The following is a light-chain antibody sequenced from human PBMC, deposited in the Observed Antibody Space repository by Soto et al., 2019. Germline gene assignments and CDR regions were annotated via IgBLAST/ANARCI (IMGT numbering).Light chain of an antibody. Sequence: DIQMTQSPSTLSAFVGDRVTTTCRASDSISSWLAWYQQKPGKAPKLLIYKASNLASGVPSRFSGSGSGTEFTLTISSLQPDDSATYYCQQYMWTFGQGTKVDIK. J-gene: IGKJ1*01. CDR2: KAS. CDR3: QQYMWT. CDR1: DSISSW. V-gene: IGKV1-5*03.